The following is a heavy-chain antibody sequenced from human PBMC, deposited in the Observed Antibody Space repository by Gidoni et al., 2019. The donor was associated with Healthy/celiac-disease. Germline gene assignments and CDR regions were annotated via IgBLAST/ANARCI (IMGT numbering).Heavy chain of an antibody. CDR3: TTDLDYYDSSAHRY. CDR2: IKSKTDGGTT. J-gene: IGHJ4*02. D-gene: IGHD3-22*01. V-gene: IGHV3-15*01. Sequence: EVQLVESGGGLVTPGGSIRLSCAASGFTFSNAWMSWVRQAPGKGLEWVGRIKSKTDGGTTDYAAPVKGRFTISRDDSKNTLYLQMNSLKTEDTAVYYCTTDLDYYDSSAHRYWGQGTLVTVSS. CDR1: GFTFSNAW.